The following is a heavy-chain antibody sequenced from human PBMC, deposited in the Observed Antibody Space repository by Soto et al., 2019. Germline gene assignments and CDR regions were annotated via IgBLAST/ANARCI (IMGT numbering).Heavy chain of an antibody. V-gene: IGHV1-2*04. CDR2: INPNSGGT. CDR3: ARGVYCSSTSCGSHLDY. J-gene: IGHJ4*02. Sequence: ASVKVSCKASGYTFTGYYMHWVRQAPGQGLEWIGWINPNSGGTNYAQKFQGWVTMTRDTSISTAYMELSRLRSDDTAVYYCARGVYCSSTSCGSHLDYWGQGTLVTVSS. D-gene: IGHD2-2*01. CDR1: GYTFTGYY.